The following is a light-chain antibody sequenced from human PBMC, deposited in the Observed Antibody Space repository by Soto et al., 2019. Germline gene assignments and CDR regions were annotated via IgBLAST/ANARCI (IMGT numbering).Light chain of an antibody. CDR3: QTHDTAPLT. V-gene: IGKV1-27*01. J-gene: IGKJ4*01. CDR2: TSS. Sequence: IQRTQSPSTLSASVGDRSTISCVASQDISNFLSWYQQKPGKVPKLLIYTSSTLPSGVPSRFSGSGSGTDFTLTISSLQPEDVATYYCQTHDTAPLTFGGGTQVEIK. CDR1: QDISNF.